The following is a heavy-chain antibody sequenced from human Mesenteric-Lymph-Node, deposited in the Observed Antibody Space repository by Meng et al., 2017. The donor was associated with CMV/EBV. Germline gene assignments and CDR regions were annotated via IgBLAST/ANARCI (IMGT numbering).Heavy chain of an antibody. J-gene: IGHJ3*02. V-gene: IGHV5-51*01. CDR2: INPDDSNT. D-gene: IGHD2-2*01. Sequence: KVSCKGGDYSFTSYYIAWVRQIPGKGLEWMGIINPDDSNTRYSPSFQGHVTISADKSSGTAYLQWSSLKASDTAMYYCARRSSTWPDAFDIWGQGTVVTVSS. CDR3: ARRSSTWPDAFDI. CDR1: DYSFTSYY.